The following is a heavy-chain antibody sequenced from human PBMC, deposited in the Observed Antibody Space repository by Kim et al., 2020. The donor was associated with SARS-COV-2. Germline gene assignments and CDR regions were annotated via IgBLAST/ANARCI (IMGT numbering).Heavy chain of an antibody. CDR2: INSDGSST. Sequence: GGSLRLSCAASGFTFSSYWMHWVRQAPGKGLVWVSRINSDGSSTSYADSVKGRFTISRDNAKNTLYVQMNSLRAEDTAVYYRARVLRYFDNYYYYGMDVWDQGTTVTVSS. V-gene: IGHV3-74*01. CDR1: GFTFSSYW. CDR3: ARVLRYFDNYYYYGMDV. D-gene: IGHD3-9*01. J-gene: IGHJ6*02.